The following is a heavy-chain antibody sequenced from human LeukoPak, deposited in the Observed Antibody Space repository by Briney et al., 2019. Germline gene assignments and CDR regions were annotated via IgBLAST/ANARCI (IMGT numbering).Heavy chain of an antibody. CDR2: IVVGSGNT. J-gene: IGHJ3*01. D-gene: IGHD3-22*01. CDR1: GFTFTISA. CDR3: AAEAAYYYDSRDAFDV. Sequence: SVTVTFTSSGFTFTISAVQWVRQARGQRLEWIGWIVVGSGNTNYAQKFQERVTITRNMSTSLVYMELSSLRTEDTAVYYCAAEAAYYYDSRDAFDVWGQGTMVTVSS. V-gene: IGHV1-58*01.